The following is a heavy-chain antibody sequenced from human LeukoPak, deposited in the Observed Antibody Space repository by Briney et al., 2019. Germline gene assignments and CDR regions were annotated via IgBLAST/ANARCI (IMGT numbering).Heavy chain of an antibody. CDR1: GYSFSSHD. V-gene: IGHV1-8*01. CDR3: ARDSPARGDPPPH. Sequence: ASVKVSCKASGYSFSSHDINWVRQATGQGLEWMGWMNPNSGNTGYAQKFQGRVTMTRHTSISTAYMELSSLRSEDTAVYYCARDSPARGDPPPHWGQGTLVTVSA. J-gene: IGHJ1*01. D-gene: IGHD3-10*01. CDR2: MNPNSGNT.